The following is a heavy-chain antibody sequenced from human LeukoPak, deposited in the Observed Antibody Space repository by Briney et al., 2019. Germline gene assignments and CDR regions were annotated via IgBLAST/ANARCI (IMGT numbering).Heavy chain of an antibody. V-gene: IGHV4-61*02. CDR3: ARDQELRTKYYYYYMDV. CDR1: GGSISSGSYY. Sequence: SETLSLTCTVSGGSISSGSYYRSWIRQPAGKGLEWIGRIYTSGSTNYNPSLKSRVTISVDTSKNQFSLKLSSVTAADTAVYYCARDQELRTKYYYYYMDVWGKGTTVTVSS. CDR2: IYTSGST. J-gene: IGHJ6*03. D-gene: IGHD3-10*01.